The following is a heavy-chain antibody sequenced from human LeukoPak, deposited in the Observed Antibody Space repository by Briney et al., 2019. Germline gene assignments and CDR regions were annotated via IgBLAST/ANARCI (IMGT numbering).Heavy chain of an antibody. V-gene: IGHV3-7*01. J-gene: IGHJ4*02. CDR3: ALSIRTYYFDY. Sequence: GGSLRLSCAASGFTFSSYWMTWVRQAPGKGLEWVASIKPDGGEKFSVDSVKGRFTISRDNAKNTLYLQMNSLRAEDTAVYYCALSIRTYYFDYWGQGTLVTVSS. CDR2: IKPDGGEK. CDR1: GFTFSSYW. D-gene: IGHD2/OR15-2a*01.